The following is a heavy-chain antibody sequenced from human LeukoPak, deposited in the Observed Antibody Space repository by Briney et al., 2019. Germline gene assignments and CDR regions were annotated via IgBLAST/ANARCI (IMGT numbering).Heavy chain of an antibody. CDR1: GGSISSYY. V-gene: IGHV4-59*12. D-gene: IGHD3-3*01. CDR3: ARGHPLDYFWSGYYSSFDY. J-gene: IGHJ4*02. Sequence: PSETLSLTCTVSGGSISSYYWSWIRQPPGKGLEWLGYIYYSGSTNYNPSLKSRVTISVDTSKNQFSLKLSSVTAADTAVYYCARGHPLDYFWSGYYSSFDYWGQGTLVTVSS. CDR2: IYYSGST.